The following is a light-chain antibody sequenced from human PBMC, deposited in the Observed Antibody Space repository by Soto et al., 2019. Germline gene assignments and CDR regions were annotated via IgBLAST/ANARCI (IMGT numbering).Light chain of an antibody. Sequence: AIQVTQSPSSLSASMGDRVTITCRASQGISSALAWYQQRPGKAPKLLIHDASSLKSGVPSRFSGSGSGTDFTLIISALQPEDFATYYCQQFYSYPLTFGQGTRLEIK. CDR1: QGISSA. V-gene: IGKV1-13*02. J-gene: IGKJ5*01. CDR2: DAS. CDR3: QQFYSYPLT.